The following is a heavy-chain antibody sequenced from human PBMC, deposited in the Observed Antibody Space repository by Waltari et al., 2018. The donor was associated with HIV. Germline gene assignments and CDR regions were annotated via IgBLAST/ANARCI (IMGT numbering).Heavy chain of an antibody. CDR1: GFKFSSYG. CDR3: AKATGRQSGPFDS. D-gene: IGHD3-10*01. Sequence: QVQLVESGGGVVQPGRSLRLSCTASGFKFSSYGMHWVRQVPGKGPEWVAVILYDGSEQYYAESVKGRFTISRDNAKNTLSLRMDSLRVDDTALYYCAKATGRQSGPFDSWGQGTLVTVSS. CDR2: ILYDGSEQ. J-gene: IGHJ4*02. V-gene: IGHV3-30*18.